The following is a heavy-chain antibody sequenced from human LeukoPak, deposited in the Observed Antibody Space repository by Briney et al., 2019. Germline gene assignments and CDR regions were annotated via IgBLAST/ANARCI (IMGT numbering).Heavy chain of an antibody. CDR1: GFTFSSYA. V-gene: IGHV3-23*01. D-gene: IGHD2-8*01. Sequence: PGGSLRLSCAASGFTFSSYAMSWVRQAPGKGLEWVSTVSGSGGRTDYADSVKGRFTISRDKPKNTLYLQMNSLRAEDTAVYYCAKDRGHCINGVCHNYYYMDVWGKGTTVTVSS. J-gene: IGHJ6*03. CDR2: VSGSGGRT. CDR3: AKDRGHCINGVCHNYYYMDV.